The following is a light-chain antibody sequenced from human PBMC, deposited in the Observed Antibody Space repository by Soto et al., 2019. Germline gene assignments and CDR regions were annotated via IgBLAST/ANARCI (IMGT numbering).Light chain of an antibody. CDR1: QSIRSSS. J-gene: IGKJ4*01. Sequence: EIVLTQSPGTLSLSPGERATLSCRASQSIRSSSLAWYQQKPGQAPRLLIYGGSSRATGIPDRFSGGGSGTDFSLTISRLETEDFSVYYCNQYGSSPLTFGGGTKVDIK. CDR2: GGS. V-gene: IGKV3-20*01. CDR3: NQYGSSPLT.